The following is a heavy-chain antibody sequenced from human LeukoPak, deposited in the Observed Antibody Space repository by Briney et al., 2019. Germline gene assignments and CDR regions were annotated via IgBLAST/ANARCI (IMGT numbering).Heavy chain of an antibody. CDR3: AQVGGYYDDY. V-gene: IGHV3-48*03. CDR2: ISSSGSTI. J-gene: IGHJ4*02. CDR1: GFTFSSYE. D-gene: IGHD3-22*01. Sequence: GGPLRLSCAASGFTFSSYEMNWVRQAPGKGLEWVSYISSSGSTIYYADSVKGRFTISRDNAKNSLYLQMNSLRAEDTAVYYCAQVGGYYDDYWGQGTLVTVSS.